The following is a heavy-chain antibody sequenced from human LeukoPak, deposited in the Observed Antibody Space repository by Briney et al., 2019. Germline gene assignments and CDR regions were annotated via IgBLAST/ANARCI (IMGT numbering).Heavy chain of an antibody. D-gene: IGHD2-2*01. Sequence: SQTLSLTCAVSGDSIKSVGYSWSWIRQPPGKRLEWLGYVYQSGNANYNPSLNSRLTISVDTSRNEFSLKLTSVTATDTAVYYCARIGRNYRRSSASWYYFDNWGQGTLVTVSS. CDR1: GDSIKSVGYS. CDR2: VYQSGNA. V-gene: IGHV4-30-4*07. J-gene: IGHJ4*02. CDR3: ARIGRNYRRSSASWYYFDN.